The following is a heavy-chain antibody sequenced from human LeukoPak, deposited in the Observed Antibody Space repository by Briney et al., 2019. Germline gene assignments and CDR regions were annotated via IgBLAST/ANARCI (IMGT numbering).Heavy chain of an antibody. CDR2: IYSGGST. V-gene: IGHV3-53*05. CDR3: AKDSTHYRVWDDYDSTGLTY. J-gene: IGHJ4*02. D-gene: IGHD3-22*01. Sequence: ETLSLTCAVYGGSFSGYYWSWVRQAPGKGLEWVSVIYSGGSTYYADSVKGRFTISRDNSKNTLYLQMNSLRAEDTAVYYCAKDSTHYRVWDDYDSTGLTYWGQGTLVTVSS. CDR1: GGSFSGYY.